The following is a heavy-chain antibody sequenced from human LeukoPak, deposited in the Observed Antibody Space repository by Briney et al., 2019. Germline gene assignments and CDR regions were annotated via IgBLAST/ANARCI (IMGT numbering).Heavy chain of an antibody. V-gene: IGHV4-34*01. J-gene: IGHJ6*03. CDR2: INHSGST. D-gene: IGHD4-23*01. Sequence: SETLSLTCAVYGGSFSGYYWSWIRQPPGKGLEWIGEINHSGSTNYNPSLKSRVTISVDTSKNQFSLKLSSVTAADTAVYYCARGNSKVSTTVVTPFYYYYYYMDVWGKGNTVTVSS. CDR1: GGSFSGYY. CDR3: ARGNSKVSTTVVTPFYYYYYYMDV.